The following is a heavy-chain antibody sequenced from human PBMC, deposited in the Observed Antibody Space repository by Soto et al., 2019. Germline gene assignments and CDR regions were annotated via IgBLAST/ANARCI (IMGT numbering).Heavy chain of an antibody. V-gene: IGHV1-69*17. J-gene: IGHJ5*02. CDR1: GDTFNSYL. Sequence: QVQLVQSGAEVKRPGSSVKVSCESSGDTFNSYLISWVRQAPGQGLEWMGGIIPIIRVTHYAQRFQGRVTMSALSSSGTAYMELPTLGFQHPALYYCARESGGAKGAAPWGRGTLVTVSP. CDR3: ARESGGAKGAAP. D-gene: IGHD2-15*01. CDR2: IIPIIRVT.